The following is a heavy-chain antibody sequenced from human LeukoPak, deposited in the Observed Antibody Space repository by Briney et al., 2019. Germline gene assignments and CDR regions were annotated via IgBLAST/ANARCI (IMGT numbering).Heavy chain of an antibody. CDR1: GGSISSYY. CDR2: IYYSGST. J-gene: IGHJ5*02. D-gene: IGHD3-22*01. Sequence: SETLSLTCTVSGGSISSYYWSWILQPPGKGLEWIGYIYYSGSTNYNPSLKSRVTISVDTSKNQFSLKLSSVTAADTAVYYCARTPSYYYDSSGYYYYWFDPWGQGTLVTVSS. V-gene: IGHV4-59*01. CDR3: ARTPSYYYDSSGYYYYWFDP.